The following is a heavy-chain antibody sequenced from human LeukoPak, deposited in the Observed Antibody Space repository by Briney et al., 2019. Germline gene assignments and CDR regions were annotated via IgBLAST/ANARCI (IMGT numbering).Heavy chain of an antibody. CDR3: ARVDCCGGDYCIDY. D-gene: IGHD2-21*01. CDR1: GGSITGFR. V-gene: IGHV4-59*01. J-gene: IGHJ4*02. Sequence: SETLFLTCSVSGGSITGFRWTWIRQPPGKGPEWIGYSYSDGNTKQNPSLKSRVTISVDTSKEQFSLRLTSVTAADTAVYFCARVDCCGGDYCIDYWGQGTLVTVSS. CDR2: SYSDGNT.